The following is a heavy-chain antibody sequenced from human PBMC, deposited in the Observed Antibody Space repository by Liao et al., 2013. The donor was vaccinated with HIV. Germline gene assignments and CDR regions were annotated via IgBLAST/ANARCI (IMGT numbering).Heavy chain of an antibody. V-gene: IGHV4-59*01. Sequence: QVLLQESGPGLVKPSETLALRCAVSGGSISSNYWTWIRQPPGKGLMWIGYRSYSGSTNYNPSLKSRVTISVDTSKNQFSLSLNSVTAADTAVYYCARDLPFANWGQGTLVTVSS. CDR2: RSYSGST. J-gene: IGHJ4*02. CDR3: ARDLPFAN. CDR1: GGSISSNY.